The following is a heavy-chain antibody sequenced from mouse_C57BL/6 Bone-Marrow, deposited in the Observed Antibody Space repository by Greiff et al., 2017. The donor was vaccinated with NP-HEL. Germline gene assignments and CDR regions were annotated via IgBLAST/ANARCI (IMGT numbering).Heavy chain of an antibody. CDR2: ISSGGDYI. CDR3: TRKINYYGSSPYAMDY. CDR1: GFTFSSYA. J-gene: IGHJ4*01. D-gene: IGHD1-1*01. Sequence: DVKLVESGEGLVKPGGSLKLSCAASGFTFSSYAMSWVRQTPEKRLEWVAYISSGGDYIYYADTVKGRFTISRDNARNTLYLQMSSLKSEDTAMYYCTRKINYYGSSPYAMDYWGQGTSVTVSS. V-gene: IGHV5-9-1*02.